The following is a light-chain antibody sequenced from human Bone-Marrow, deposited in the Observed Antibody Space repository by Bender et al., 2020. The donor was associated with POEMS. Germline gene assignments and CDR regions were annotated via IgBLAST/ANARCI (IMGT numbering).Light chain of an antibody. J-gene: IGLJ3*02. V-gene: IGLV1-40*01. CDR1: SSNTGSGYD. CDR2: GYN. CDR3: QSYDNGLGGRV. Sequence: QSELTQPPSVSGAPWQRVTISCTGSSSNTGSGYDINWYQHLPGTAPKLLIYGYNNRPSGVPDRFSGSKSGTSASMAITGVETEDERDYYCQSYDNGLGGRVFGGGTTLTVL.